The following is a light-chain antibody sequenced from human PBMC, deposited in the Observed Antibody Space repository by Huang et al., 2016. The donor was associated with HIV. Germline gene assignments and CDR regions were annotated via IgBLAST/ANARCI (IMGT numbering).Light chain of an antibody. CDR1: QSVSSY. V-gene: IGKV3-11*01. CDR2: DAS. CDR3: QQRSNWPT. J-gene: IGKJ1*01. Sequence: EIVLTQSPATLSLSPGERATLSCRASQSVSSYLAWYQQKPGQAPRLLIYDASNRATGSPARFSGSGSGTYFTLTISSLEPEDFAVYYCQQRSNWPTFGQGTKVEIK.